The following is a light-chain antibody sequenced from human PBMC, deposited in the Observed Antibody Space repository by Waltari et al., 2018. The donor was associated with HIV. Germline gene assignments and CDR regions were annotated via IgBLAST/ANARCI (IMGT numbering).Light chain of an antibody. CDR2: EDS. CDR3: MSYTGHNRWV. CDR1: IGDVGAYVS. J-gene: IGLJ3*02. Sequence: QSALTQTPPPSESPGQSLPISCTATIGDVGAYVSVSWYQRPPGQPPKRLIYEDSQRPAGVPARFSCSKSGNTASLTVSGLQAEDEADYHCMSYTGHNRWVFGGGTKLTVL. V-gene: IGLV2-8*01.